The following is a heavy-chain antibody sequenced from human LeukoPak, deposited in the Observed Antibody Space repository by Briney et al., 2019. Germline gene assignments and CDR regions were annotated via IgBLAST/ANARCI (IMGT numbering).Heavy chain of an antibody. Sequence: GASVKVSCTASGGTFSSYAISWVRQAPGQGLEWMGRIIPIFGTANYAQKFQGRVTITTDESTSTAYMELSSLRSEDTAVYYCARDGNSDYVWGSYRYTSVNDAFDIWGQGTMVTVSS. CDR1: GGTFSSYA. V-gene: IGHV1-69*05. CDR2: IIPIFGTA. D-gene: IGHD3-16*02. CDR3: ARDGNSDYVWGSYRYTSVNDAFDI. J-gene: IGHJ3*02.